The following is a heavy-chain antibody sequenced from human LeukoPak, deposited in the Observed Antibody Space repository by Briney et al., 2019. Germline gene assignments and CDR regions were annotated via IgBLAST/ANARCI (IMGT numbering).Heavy chain of an antibody. Sequence: MGIINPSGGSTSYAQKFQGRVTMTRDTYTSTVYMELSSLRSEDTAVYYCAILTTDENEDFDYWGQGTLVTVSS. J-gene: IGHJ4*02. V-gene: IGHV1-46*01. CDR2: INPSGGST. CDR3: AILTTDENEDFDY. D-gene: IGHD4-17*01.